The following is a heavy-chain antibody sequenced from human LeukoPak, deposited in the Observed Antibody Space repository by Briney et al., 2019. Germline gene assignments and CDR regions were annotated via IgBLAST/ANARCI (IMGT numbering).Heavy chain of an antibody. V-gene: IGHV3-7*04. D-gene: IGHD5-18*01. Sequence: GGSLRLSCAASGFTFTIYWMTWVRQAPGKGLEWVGNINQDGSERHYVGSVKGRFTISRDNAKNSLYLQMSSLRAEDTAMYYCARDGYSNAFDIWGQGTVVTVSS. CDR2: INQDGSER. CDR1: GFTFTIYW. J-gene: IGHJ3*02. CDR3: ARDGYSNAFDI.